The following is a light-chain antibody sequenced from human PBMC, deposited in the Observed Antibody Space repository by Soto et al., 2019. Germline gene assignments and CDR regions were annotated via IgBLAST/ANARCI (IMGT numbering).Light chain of an antibody. J-gene: IGLJ1*01. CDR1: SSDVGGYNY. CDR3: CSYAGSYTYV. V-gene: IGLV2-11*01. CDR2: DVS. Sequence: SVLTQPRSVSGSPGQSVTISCTGISSDVGGYNYVSWYQQHPGKAPKLMIYDVSKRPSGVPDRFSGSKSGNTASLTISGLQAEDEADYYCCSYAGSYTYVFGTGTKVTVL.